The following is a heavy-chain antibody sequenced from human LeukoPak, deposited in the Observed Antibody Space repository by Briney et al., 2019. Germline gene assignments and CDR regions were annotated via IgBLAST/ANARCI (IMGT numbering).Heavy chain of an antibody. CDR2: INHSGST. CDR3: ARGLPTYYYHSSGYFQTLPDY. V-gene: IGHV4-34*01. CDR1: GGSFSGYY. D-gene: IGHD3-22*01. Sequence: PSETLSLTCAVYGGSFSGYYWSWIRQPPGKGLEWIGEINHSGSTNYNPSLKSRVTISVDTSKNQFSLKLSSVTAADTAVYYCARGLPTYYYHSSGYFQTLPDYWGQGTLVTVSS. J-gene: IGHJ4*02.